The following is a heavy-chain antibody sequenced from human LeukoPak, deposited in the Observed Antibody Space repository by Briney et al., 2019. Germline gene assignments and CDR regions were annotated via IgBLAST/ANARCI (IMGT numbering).Heavy chain of an antibody. V-gene: IGHV4-30-2*01. CDR1: GGSIGSGGYY. Sequence: SETLSLTCTVSGGSIGSGGYYWSWIRQPPGKGLEWIGYIYHSGSTYYNPSLKSRVTISVDRSKNQFSLKLSSVTAADTAVYYCARRVSSSSSYYFDYWGQGTLVTVSS. CDR3: ARRVSSSSSYYFDY. J-gene: IGHJ4*02. D-gene: IGHD6-6*01. CDR2: IYHSGST.